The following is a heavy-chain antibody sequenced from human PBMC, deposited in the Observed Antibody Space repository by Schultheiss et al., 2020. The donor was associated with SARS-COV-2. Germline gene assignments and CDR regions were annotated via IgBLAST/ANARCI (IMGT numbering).Heavy chain of an antibody. J-gene: IGHJ3*02. CDR3: ARGSTTVVTSIAFDI. V-gene: IGHV3-66*01. CDR2: ISGSGGST. D-gene: IGHD4-23*01. Sequence: GGSLRLSCAASGFTVSSNYMSWVRQAPGKGLEWVSAISGSGGSTYYADSVKGRFTISRDNSKNTLYLQMNSLRAEDTAVYYCARGSTTVVTSIAFDIWGQGTMVTVSS. CDR1: GFTVSSNY.